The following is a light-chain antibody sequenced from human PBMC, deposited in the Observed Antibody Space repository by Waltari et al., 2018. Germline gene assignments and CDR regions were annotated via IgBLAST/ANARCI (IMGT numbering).Light chain of an antibody. CDR3: QAWDSTTVV. V-gene: IGLV3-1*01. J-gene: IGLJ2*01. Sequence: SYELTQPPSVSVSPGQTATIALSGHQVGDKFVSWYQQKPGQSPVLVIHQDTKRPSGIPERFSGSNSGNTATLTISGTQAMDGADYYCQAWDSTTVVFGGGTKLTAL. CDR2: QDT. CDR1: QVGDKF.